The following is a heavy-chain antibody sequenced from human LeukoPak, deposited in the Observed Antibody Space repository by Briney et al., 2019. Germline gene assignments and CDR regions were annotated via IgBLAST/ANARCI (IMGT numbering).Heavy chain of an antibody. CDR2: IYYSGST. D-gene: IGHD3-22*01. V-gene: IGHV4-59*01. J-gene: IGHJ3*02. CDR1: GGSISSYY. CDR3: ARGNTYYYDSSGYPFVGDAFDI. Sequence: SETLSLTGTVSGGSISSYYWSWIRQPPGKGLEWIGYIYYSGSTNYNPSLKSRVTISVDPSKNQFSLKLSSVTAADTAVYYCARGNTYYYDSSGYPFVGDAFDIWGQGTMVTVSS.